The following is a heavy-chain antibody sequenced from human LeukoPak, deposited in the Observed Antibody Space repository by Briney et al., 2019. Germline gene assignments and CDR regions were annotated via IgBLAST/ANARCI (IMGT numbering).Heavy chain of an antibody. Sequence: GGSLRLSCAASGFTVSSNYMSWVRQAPGKGLEWVSVIYSGGSTYYADSVKGRFTISRDNSMNTLWLQMNSLRVEDTAVYYCAKGSNFYASGSHFGVWGQGTLVTVSS. CDR1: GFTVSSNY. D-gene: IGHD3-10*01. J-gene: IGHJ4*02. V-gene: IGHV3-53*01. CDR2: IYSGGST. CDR3: AKGSNFYASGSHFGV.